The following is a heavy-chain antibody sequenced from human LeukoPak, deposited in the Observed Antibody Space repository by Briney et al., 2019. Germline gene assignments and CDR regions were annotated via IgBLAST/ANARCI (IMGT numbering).Heavy chain of an antibody. CDR3: ARARSGRDLDY. CDR1: GYTFTGYY. J-gene: IGHJ4*02. Sequence: ASVKVSCKASGYTFTGYYMHWVRQAPGQGLEWMGWINPNSGGTNYAQKFQGWVTMTRDTSVTTAYMELRRLTSDDTAVYYCARARSGRDLDYWGQGTLVTVSS. D-gene: IGHD3-10*01. V-gene: IGHV1-2*04. CDR2: INPNSGGT.